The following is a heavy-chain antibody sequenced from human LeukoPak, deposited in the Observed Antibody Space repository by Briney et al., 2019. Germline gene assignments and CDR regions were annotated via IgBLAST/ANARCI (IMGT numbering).Heavy chain of an antibody. CDR1: GFSFSSYR. D-gene: IGHD3-22*01. CDR3: ARHLIGDSNGYYLGTYAS. V-gene: IGHV3-7*05. J-gene: IGHJ5*02. CDR2: IKEDGGEI. Sequence: PGGSLRLSCEASGFSFSSYRMSWVRQAPGKGLEWVASIKEDGGEIYYVDSVKGRFTISRDNSKNSLYLQVNSLRAEDTAVYYCARHLIGDSNGYYLGTYASWGQGTLVTVSS.